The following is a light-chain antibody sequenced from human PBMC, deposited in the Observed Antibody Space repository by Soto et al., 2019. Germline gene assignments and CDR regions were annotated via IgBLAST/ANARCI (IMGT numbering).Light chain of an antibody. CDR3: QQYGSSLLT. J-gene: IGKJ4*01. CDR2: GAS. V-gene: IGKV3-20*01. CDR1: QSVGSY. Sequence: EIVLIQSPATLSLSPVERATLSGMASQSVGSYLAWYQQKPGQAPRLLIYGASSRATGIPDRFSGSGSGTDFTLTISRLEPEDFAVYYCQQYGSSLLTFGGGTKVDIK.